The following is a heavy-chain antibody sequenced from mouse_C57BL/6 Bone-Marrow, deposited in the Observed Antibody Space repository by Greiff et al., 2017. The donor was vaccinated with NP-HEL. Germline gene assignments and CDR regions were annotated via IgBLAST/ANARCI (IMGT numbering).Heavy chain of an antibody. CDR2: IDPSDSET. CDR3: ATHYYGTDWFAY. J-gene: IGHJ3*01. D-gene: IGHD1-1*01. CDR1: GYTFTSYW. Sequence: QVHVKQPGAELVRPGSSVKLSCKASGYTFTSYWMHWVKQRPIQGLEWIGNIDPSDSETHYNQKFKDKATLTVDKSSSTAYMQLSSLTSEDSAVDYCATHYYGTDWFAYWGQGTLVTVSA. V-gene: IGHV1-52*01.